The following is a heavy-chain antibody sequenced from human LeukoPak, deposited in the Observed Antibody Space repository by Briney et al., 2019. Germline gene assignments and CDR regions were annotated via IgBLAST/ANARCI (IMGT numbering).Heavy chain of an antibody. D-gene: IGHD4-17*01. CDR3: ARDPATVYYYYFMDV. J-gene: IGHJ6*03. CDR2: INPDSGGK. CDR1: GYTFTGYY. V-gene: IGHV1-2*02. Sequence: ASVPDSCKASGYTFTGYYMHGVRQPPGRGLEWMGWINPDSGGKDFARRFQEGAIIPRDTPFSTDAMAPSRLRSDDTAVYYCARDPATVYYYYFMDVWGKGTTVTISS.